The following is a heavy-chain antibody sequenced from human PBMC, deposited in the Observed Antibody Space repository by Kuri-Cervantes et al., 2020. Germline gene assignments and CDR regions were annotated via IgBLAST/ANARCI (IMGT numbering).Heavy chain of an antibody. CDR1: GDSITSDTYY. J-gene: IGHJ4*02. Sequence: GSLRLSCTVSGDSITSDTYYWAWIRQSPGGGLEWIGEINHSGSTNYNPSLKSRATMSVDTSKNQFSLNLNSVTAADTAVYYCARGGGVPAAIGDLDYWGQGTQVTVSS. CDR3: ARGGGVPAAIGDLDY. V-gene: IGHV4-39*07. D-gene: IGHD2-2*01. CDR2: INHSGST.